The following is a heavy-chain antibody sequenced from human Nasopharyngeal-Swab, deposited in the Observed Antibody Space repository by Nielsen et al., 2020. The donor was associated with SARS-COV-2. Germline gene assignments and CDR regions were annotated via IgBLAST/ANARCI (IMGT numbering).Heavy chain of an antibody. V-gene: IGHV4-39*01. D-gene: IGHD6-13*01. Sequence: SETLSLTCTVSGGSISSSSCYWGWIRQPPGKGLEWIGSIYYSGSTYYNPSLKSRVTISVDTSKNQFSLNLNSVTAADTAVYSCATHPRGQLDPFDYWGQGSLVTVSS. J-gene: IGHJ4*02. CDR2: IYYSGST. CDR3: ATHPRGQLDPFDY. CDR1: GGSISSSSCY.